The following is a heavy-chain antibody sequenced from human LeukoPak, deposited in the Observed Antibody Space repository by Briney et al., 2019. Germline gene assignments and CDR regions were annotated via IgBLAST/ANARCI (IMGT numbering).Heavy chain of an antibody. Sequence: ASVKVSCKASGYTFTRYYMHWVRQAPGQGLEWMGWIKPNSGGTNYAQKFQGRVTMTRDTSISTAYMELSRLRSDDTAVYYCARDSPSIVVVPAAMGGDYYYYYGMDVWGQGTTVTVSS. CDR2: IKPNSGGT. CDR3: ARDSPSIVVVPAAMGGDYYYYYGMDV. V-gene: IGHV1-2*02. D-gene: IGHD2-2*01. CDR1: GYTFTRYY. J-gene: IGHJ6*02.